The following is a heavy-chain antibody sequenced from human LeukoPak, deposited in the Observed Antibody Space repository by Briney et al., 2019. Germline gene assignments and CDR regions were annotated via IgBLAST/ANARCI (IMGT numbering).Heavy chain of an antibody. CDR2: INSDGINT. J-gene: IGHJ6*03. CDR1: GFTFSNYW. V-gene: IGHV3-74*01. D-gene: IGHD3-22*01. CDR3: AKGSKAVVFTRDHYMDV. Sequence: LGGSLRLSCAASGFTFSNYWMHWVRQAPGKGLVWVSRINSDGINTSYADSVKGRFTISRDNSKSTLYLQMNSLRAEDTAVYYCAKGSKAVVFTRDHYMDVWGKGTTVTFSS.